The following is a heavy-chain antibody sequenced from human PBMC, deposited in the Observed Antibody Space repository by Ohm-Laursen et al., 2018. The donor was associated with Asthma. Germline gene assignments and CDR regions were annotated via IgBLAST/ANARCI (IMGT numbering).Heavy chain of an antibody. V-gene: IGHV3-9*01. CDR1: GFTFDDYS. J-gene: IGHJ4*02. D-gene: IGHD6-19*01. Sequence: SLRLSCSASGFTFDDYSMHWVRQGPGKGLEWVSGISWNSGRIGYADSVKGRFTTSRDNAENSLYLQMNSLRAEDTAVYYCARVSSGWFEKGFDYWGQGTLVTVSS. CDR2: ISWNSGRI. CDR3: ARVSSGWFEKGFDY.